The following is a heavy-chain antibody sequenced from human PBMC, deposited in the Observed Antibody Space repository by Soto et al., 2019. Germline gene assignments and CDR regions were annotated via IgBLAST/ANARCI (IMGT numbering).Heavy chain of an antibody. CDR1: GYTFTSYA. V-gene: IGHV1-3*01. J-gene: IGHJ4*02. D-gene: IGHD2-2*01. Sequence: ASVKVSCKASGYTFTSYAMHWVRQAPGQRLEWMGWINAGNGNTKYSQKFQGRVTITRDTSASTAYMELSSLRSEDTAVYYCARDAYCSTTSCYLGSFGYSGQGTLVTVSS. CDR2: INAGNGNT. CDR3: ARDAYCSTTSCYLGSFGY.